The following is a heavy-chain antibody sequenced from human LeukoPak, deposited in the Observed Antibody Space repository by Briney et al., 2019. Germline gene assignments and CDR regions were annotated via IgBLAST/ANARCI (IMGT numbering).Heavy chain of an antibody. Sequence: GGSLKLSCAASGFTFRSYWMSWVRQAPGTGLEWVANIKQDGSEKQYVESVKGRFTISRDNSKNSLYLPMNSLRDEGTALYHFSRVRREQQPLFYHLLLMGGWGKGTTVTVSS. J-gene: IGHJ6*03. D-gene: IGHD6-13*01. CDR1: GFTFRSYW. CDR3: SRVRREQQPLFYHLLLMGG. CDR2: IKQDGSEK. V-gene: IGHV3-7*01.